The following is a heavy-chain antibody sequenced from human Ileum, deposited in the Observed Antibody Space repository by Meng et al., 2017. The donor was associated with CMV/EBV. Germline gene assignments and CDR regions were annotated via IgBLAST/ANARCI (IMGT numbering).Heavy chain of an antibody. V-gene: IGHV1-46*01. J-gene: IGHJ4*02. CDR1: GYTSSTYD. CDR3: ARVLVAGREEYHY. CDR2: INPSNGDT. D-gene: IGHD6-19*01. Sequence: KSSGYTSSTYDMHWLQQAPGQGLEWMGQINPSNGDTDYAQQFQGRVTMTTDTYTNTVYLEVSSLTSDDTAVFYCARVLVAGREEYHYWGQGTLVTVSS.